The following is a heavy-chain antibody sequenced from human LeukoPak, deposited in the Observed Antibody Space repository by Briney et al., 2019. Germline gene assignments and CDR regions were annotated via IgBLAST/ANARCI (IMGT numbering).Heavy chain of an antibody. V-gene: IGHV4-38-2*01. CDR2: IFHSGST. CDR1: GYSISSGYY. D-gene: IGHD4-17*01. J-gene: IGHJ4*02. CDR3: ARRRYGDYDYFDY. Sequence: SETLSLTCAVSGYSISSGYYWGWIRQPPGKGLEWIGSIFHSGSTYYNPSLKSRVTISVDTSKNQFSLKLSSVTAADTAVYYCARRRYGDYDYFDYWGQGTLVTVSS.